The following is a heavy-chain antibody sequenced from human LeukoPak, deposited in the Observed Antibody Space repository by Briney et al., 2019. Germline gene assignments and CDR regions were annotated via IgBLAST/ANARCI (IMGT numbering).Heavy chain of an antibody. V-gene: IGHV3-7*01. J-gene: IGHJ4*02. CDR1: GFTLRSYW. CDR3: ARTRLSCDC. Sequence: GGSLRLSCAASGFTLRSYWMTWVRQAPGKGLEWVASINQDGREKNYVDSVKGRFTISRDNAENSLYLQMNSLRDEDTAVYYCARTRLSCDCWGQGTLVTVSS. CDR2: INQDGREK.